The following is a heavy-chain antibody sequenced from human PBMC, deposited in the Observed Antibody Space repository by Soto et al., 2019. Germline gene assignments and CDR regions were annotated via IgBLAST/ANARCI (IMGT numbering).Heavy chain of an antibody. CDR3: AGGLEGWGKPTVI. V-gene: IGHV3-74*01. CDR2: INSDGSST. D-gene: IGHD3-3*01. J-gene: IGHJ3*02. Sequence: EVQLVESGGGLVQPGGSLRLSCAASGFTFGSHWMHWVRQAPGKGLVWVSRINSDGSSTTYADSVKGRFTISRDDAKSTMYLQMNSLRAEETAVYYCAGGLEGWGKPTVIWGQGDLVTVSS. CDR1: GFTFGSHW.